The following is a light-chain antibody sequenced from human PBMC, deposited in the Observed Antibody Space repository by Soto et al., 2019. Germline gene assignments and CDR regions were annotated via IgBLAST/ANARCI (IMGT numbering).Light chain of an antibody. CDR2: GAS. CDR3: QQYGGSPQT. J-gene: IGKJ1*01. Sequence: EIVFTQSPGTLAFSPGEGATLSCRASQSVSKYLAWYQQKPGQAPRLLIYGASSRATGIPDSFSGSGSGTDFTLTISRLEPEDFAVYYCQQYGGSPQTFGQGTKVDIK. CDR1: QSVSKY. V-gene: IGKV3-20*01.